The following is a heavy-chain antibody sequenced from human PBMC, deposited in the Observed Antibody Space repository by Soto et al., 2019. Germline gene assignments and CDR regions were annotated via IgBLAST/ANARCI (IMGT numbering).Heavy chain of an antibody. CDR1: GFTFTSYY. J-gene: IGHJ4*02. V-gene: IGHV3-7*05. D-gene: IGHD6-13*01. CDR2: INQGGDVK. Sequence: GGSLRLSCAASGFTFTSYYMAWVRQAPGKGLEWVASINQGGDVKYYVDSMGGRFTISRDNTKNSLFLQMNSLRVEDTAVYFCARESWYTWHSWGRGTLVTVSS. CDR3: ARESWYTWHS.